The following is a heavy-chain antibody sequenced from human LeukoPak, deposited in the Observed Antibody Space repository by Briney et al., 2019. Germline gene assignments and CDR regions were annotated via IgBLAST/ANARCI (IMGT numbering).Heavy chain of an antibody. V-gene: IGHV4-59*01. CDR3: ARAIAARPPHTYYYYGMDV. D-gene: IGHD6-6*01. CDR2: IYYSGST. Sequence: SETLSLTCTVSGGSISSYYWSWIRQPPGKGLEWIGYIYYSGSTNYNPSLKSRVTISVDTSKNQFSLKLSSMTAADTAVYYCARAIAARPPHTYYYYGMDVWGQGTTVTVSS. J-gene: IGHJ6*02. CDR1: GGSISSYY.